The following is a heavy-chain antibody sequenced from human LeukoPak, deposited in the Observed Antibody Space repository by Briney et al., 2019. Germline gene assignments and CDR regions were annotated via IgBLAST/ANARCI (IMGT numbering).Heavy chain of an antibody. CDR1: GFTFSSYA. CDR2: ISYDGSDK. Sequence: GGSLRLSCAASGFTFSSYAMHWVRQAPGKGLEWVAVISYDGSDKYYAEFVKGRFTISRDNSKNTLYLQMNSLRAEDTAVYYCARVFPQYYYHNSDYIGVDYWGQGTLVTVSS. D-gene: IGHD3-22*01. CDR3: ARVFPQYYYHNSDYIGVDY. J-gene: IGHJ4*02. V-gene: IGHV3-30-3*01.